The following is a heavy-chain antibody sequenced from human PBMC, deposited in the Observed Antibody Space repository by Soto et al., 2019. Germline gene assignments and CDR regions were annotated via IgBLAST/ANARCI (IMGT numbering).Heavy chain of an antibody. Sequence: SETLSLTCTVSGGSISSGDYYWSWIRQPPGKGLEWIGYINYSGSTYYNPSLKSRVTISVDTSKNQFSLKLSSVTAADTAVYYCARAAAGRWFDPWGQGTLVTVSS. CDR3: ARAAAGRWFDP. V-gene: IGHV4-30-4*01. J-gene: IGHJ5*02. CDR1: GGSISSGDYY. D-gene: IGHD6-13*01. CDR2: INYSGST.